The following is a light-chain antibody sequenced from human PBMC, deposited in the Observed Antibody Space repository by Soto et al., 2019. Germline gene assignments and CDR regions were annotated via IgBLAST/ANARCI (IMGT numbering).Light chain of an antibody. J-gene: IGLJ3*02. V-gene: IGLV2-14*03. CDR2: DVT. Sequence: QSALTQPASVSGSPGQSITISCSGTSSDIGGYNFVSWYQQHPGKAPKLIIYDVTNRPSGISHRFSGSKSGNTASLTISGLKVDDEADYYCSSYRSSATLPVFGGGTQLTVL. CDR3: SSYRSSATLPV. CDR1: SSDIGGYNF.